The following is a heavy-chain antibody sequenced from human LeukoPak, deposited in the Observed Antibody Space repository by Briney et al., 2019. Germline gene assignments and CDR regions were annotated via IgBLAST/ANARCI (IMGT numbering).Heavy chain of an antibody. CDR3: ARADHFGGGYFDY. Sequence: SETLSLTCAVSGYSISSGYYWGWIRQPPGKGLEWIGSIYHSGSTHYNPSLKSRVTISVDTSKNQFSLKLSSVTAADTAVYYCARADHFGGGYFDYWGQGTLVTVSS. D-gene: IGHD3-3*02. CDR1: GYSISSGYY. CDR2: IYHSGST. J-gene: IGHJ4*02. V-gene: IGHV4-38-2*01.